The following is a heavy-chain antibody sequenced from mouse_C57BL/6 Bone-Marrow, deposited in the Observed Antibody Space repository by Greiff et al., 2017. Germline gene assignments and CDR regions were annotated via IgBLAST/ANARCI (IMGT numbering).Heavy chain of an antibody. J-gene: IGHJ3*01. CDR2: IDPSDSYT. Sequence: VQLQQSGAELVLPGASVKLSCMASGYTFTSYWMHWVQQRPGQGLEWIGEIDPSDSYTNYNQKFKGKSTLTVDKSSSTAYMQLRSLTSEDSAVYYCARKLWFAYWGQGTLVTVSA. CDR1: GYTFTSYW. V-gene: IGHV1-69*01. CDR3: ARKLWFAY.